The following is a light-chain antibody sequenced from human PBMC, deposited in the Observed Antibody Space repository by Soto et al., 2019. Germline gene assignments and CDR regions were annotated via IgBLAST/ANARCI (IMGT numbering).Light chain of an antibody. Sequence: DIVMTQSPDSLAVSLGERATINCKSSQSVLYSSNNKNYLAWYQQKPGQPLKLLIYWASTRESGVPDRFSGSGSGTDFPLTISSLQAEVVAIYYCQQYYSPPPPTFGGGTKVEIK. V-gene: IGKV4-1*01. J-gene: IGKJ4*01. CDR2: WAS. CDR1: QSVLYSSNNKNY. CDR3: QQYYSPPPPT.